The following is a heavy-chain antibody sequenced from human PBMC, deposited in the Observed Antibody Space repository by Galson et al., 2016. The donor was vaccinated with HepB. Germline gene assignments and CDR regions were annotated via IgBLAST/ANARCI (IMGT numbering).Heavy chain of an antibody. CDR1: GFTFSDYY. V-gene: IGHV3-11*01. CDR3: ARDLGLTTVTPDEGENYYYYGVDV. D-gene: IGHD4-17*01. J-gene: IGHJ6*02. Sequence: SLRLSCAASGFTFSDYYMSWTRQTPGKGLEWVSYISSSGTTIYYADSVKGRFTISRDNAKNSLYLQMNSLRAEDTAVYYCARDLGLTTVTPDEGENYYYYGVDVWGQGTTVTVSS. CDR2: ISSSGTTI.